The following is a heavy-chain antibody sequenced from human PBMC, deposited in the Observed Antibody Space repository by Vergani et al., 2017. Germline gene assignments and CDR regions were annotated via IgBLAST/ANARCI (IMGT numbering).Heavy chain of an antibody. Sequence: QVQLQESGPGLVKPSETLSLTCTVSGGSISSYYWSWIRQPAGKGLEWIGRIYTSGSTNYNPSLKSRVTMSVDTSTNQFSLKLSSVTAADTAMYYCARGGGKEGRYYYYGMDVWGQGTTVTVSS. V-gene: IGHV4-4*07. J-gene: IGHJ6*02. CDR3: ARGGGKEGRYYYYGMDV. D-gene: IGHD3-16*01. CDR1: GGSISSYY. CDR2: IYTSGST.